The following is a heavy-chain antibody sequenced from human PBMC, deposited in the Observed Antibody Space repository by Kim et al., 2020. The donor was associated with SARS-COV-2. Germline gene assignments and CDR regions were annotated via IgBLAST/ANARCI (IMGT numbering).Heavy chain of an antibody. Sequence: SVKGRFTISRDNSKNTLYLQMNSLRAEDTAVYYCARDQVKMTTVTNYFDYWGQGTLVTVSS. V-gene: IGHV3-66*01. CDR3: ARDQVKMTTVTNYFDY. J-gene: IGHJ4*02. D-gene: IGHD4-17*01.